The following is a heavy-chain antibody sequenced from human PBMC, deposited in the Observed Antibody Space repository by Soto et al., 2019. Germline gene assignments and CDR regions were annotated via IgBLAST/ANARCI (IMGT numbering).Heavy chain of an antibody. V-gene: IGHV1-46*01. Sequence: QVQLVQSGAEAKKPGASVRVSCKAFGYTLTTFYMHWVRQAPGPGLERMGMINPNVGSTSYARNFHDSVTMARDTTTSMVYMELSRLRSEDTAMYDCARCFAYSNAQFWRYYCDYWGQGTLVTVSS. D-gene: IGHD4-4*01. CDR3: ARCFAYSNAQFWRYYCDY. CDR1: GYTLTTFY. J-gene: IGHJ4*02. CDR2: INPNVGST.